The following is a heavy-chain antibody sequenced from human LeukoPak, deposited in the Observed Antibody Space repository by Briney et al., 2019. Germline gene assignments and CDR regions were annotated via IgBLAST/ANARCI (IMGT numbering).Heavy chain of an antibody. D-gene: IGHD3-3*01. CDR1: GGSISSLSHY. V-gene: IGHV4-39*01. J-gene: IGHJ6*02. CDR2: MYYRGNT. Sequence: SETLSLTCTVSGGSISSLSHYWGWIRQPPGKGLEWIGSMYYRGNTYYNPSLKSRVTISVDTSKNQFSLKASSVTAADTAVYFCARGITTVFSNFYYYFGVDVWGQGTTVTVS. CDR3: ARGITTVFSNFYYYFGVDV.